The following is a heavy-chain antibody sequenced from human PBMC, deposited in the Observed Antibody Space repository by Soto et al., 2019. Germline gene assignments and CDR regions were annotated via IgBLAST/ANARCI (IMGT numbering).Heavy chain of an antibody. J-gene: IGHJ6*02. CDR2: ISWNSGSI. D-gene: IGHD6-19*01. Sequence: GGSLRLSCAASGFTFDDYAMHWVRQAPGKGLEWVSGISWNSGSIGYADSVKGRFAISRDNAKNSLYLQMNSLRAEDTALYYCAKSSGSSGWTGGMDVWGQGTTVTVSS. CDR3: AKSSGSSGWTGGMDV. CDR1: GFTFDDYA. V-gene: IGHV3-9*01.